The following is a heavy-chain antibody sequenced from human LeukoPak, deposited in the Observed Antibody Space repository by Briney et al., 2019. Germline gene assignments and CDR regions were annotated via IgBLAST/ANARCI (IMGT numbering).Heavy chain of an antibody. V-gene: IGHV3-23*01. D-gene: IGHD3-10*01. CDR2: ISSGGGTT. CDR1: GFTFSSHA. CDR3: AKDRSGSGYFDY. Sequence: PGGSLRPSCAASGFTFSSHAMSWVRQAPGKGLEWVSRISSGGGTTDYTDSVKGRFTISRDTSKNTLYLQMNSLRAEETAVYYCAKDRSGSGYFDYWGQGTLVTVSS. J-gene: IGHJ4*02.